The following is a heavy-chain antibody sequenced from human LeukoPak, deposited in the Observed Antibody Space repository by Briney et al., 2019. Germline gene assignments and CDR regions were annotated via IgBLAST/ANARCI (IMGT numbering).Heavy chain of an antibody. CDR3: ARGSRWSGGSCYAYYYYYMDG. D-gene: IGHD2-15*01. CDR1: GGSISSYY. J-gene: IGHJ6*03. V-gene: IGHV4-59*01. Sequence: SETLSLTCTVSGGSISSYYWSWIRQPPGKGLEWIGYIYYSGSTNYNPSLKSRVTISVDTSKSQFSLKLSSVTAADTAVYYCARGSRWSGGSCYAYYYYYMDGWGKGTTVTVSS. CDR2: IYYSGST.